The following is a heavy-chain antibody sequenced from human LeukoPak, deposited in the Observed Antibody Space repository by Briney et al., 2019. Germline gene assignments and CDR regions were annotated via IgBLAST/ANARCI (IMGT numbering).Heavy chain of an antibody. Sequence: QAGGSLRLSCAASGFTFSNYGMHWVRQAPGKGLVWVSRINSDGSSTSYADSVKGRFTIFRDNDKNTLYLQMNSLRAEDTAVYYCSSRYYYDSSGLRDYWGQGTLVTVSS. D-gene: IGHD3-22*01. J-gene: IGHJ4*02. CDR2: INSDGSST. CDR1: GFTFSNYG. CDR3: SSRYYYDSSGLRDY. V-gene: IGHV3-74*01.